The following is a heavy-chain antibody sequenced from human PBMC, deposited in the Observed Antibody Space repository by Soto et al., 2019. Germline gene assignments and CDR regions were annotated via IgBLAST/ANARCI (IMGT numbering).Heavy chain of an antibody. Sequence: GESLKISWEGSGYTFTSYYMTWARQLPGKGLEWVGRIDLSDSYTTYNASFRGHVTISADKSIRTAYLQWSSLEASDSGMYYCARGHTAVVHKGVDVWGQGTPVTVSS. V-gene: IGHV5-10-1*01. CDR3: ARGHTAVVHKGVDV. D-gene: IGHD5-18*01. CDR2: IDLSDSYT. CDR1: GYTFTSYY. J-gene: IGHJ6*02.